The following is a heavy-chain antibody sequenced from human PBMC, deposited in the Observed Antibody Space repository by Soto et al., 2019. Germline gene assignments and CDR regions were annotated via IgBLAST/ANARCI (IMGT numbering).Heavy chain of an antibody. V-gene: IGHV3-30*18. CDR3: AKDKGGSSAYFDY. CDR2: ISYDGSNK. D-gene: IGHD6-25*01. Sequence: QVQLVESGGGVVQPGRSLRLSCAASGFTFRSYGMHWVRQAPGKGLEWVAVISYDGSNKYYADSVKGRFTISRDNSKNTLYLQMNSLRAEDTAVYYCAKDKGGSSAYFDYWGQGTLVTVSS. J-gene: IGHJ4*02. CDR1: GFTFRSYG.